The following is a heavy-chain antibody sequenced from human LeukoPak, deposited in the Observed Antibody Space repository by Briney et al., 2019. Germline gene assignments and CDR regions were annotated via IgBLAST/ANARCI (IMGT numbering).Heavy chain of an antibody. D-gene: IGHD4/OR15-4a*01. CDR1: GYSISSGYY. J-gene: IGHJ3*02. CDR3: ARGRAGGLWVRYAFDI. CDR2: IYHSGST. Sequence: PSETLSLTCTVSGYSISSGYYWGWIRQPPGKGLEWIGSIYHSGSTYYNPSLKRRVTISVDTSKNQFSLKLSSVTAADTAVYYCARGRAGGLWVRYAFDIWGQGTMVTVSS. V-gene: IGHV4-38-2*02.